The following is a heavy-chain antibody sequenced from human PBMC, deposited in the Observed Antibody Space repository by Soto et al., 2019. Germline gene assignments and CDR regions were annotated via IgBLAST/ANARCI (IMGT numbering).Heavy chain of an antibody. CDR2: IYYSGST. Sequence: PSETLSLTCTVSGGSITSSSYYWGWIRQPPGKGLEWIGSIYYSGSTYYNPSLKSRVTISVDTSKNQFSLKLSSVAAADTAVYYCATQEVGGSYVYTFDPWGQGTLVTVSS. CDR1: GGSITSSSYY. J-gene: IGHJ5*02. V-gene: IGHV4-39*01. D-gene: IGHD1-26*01. CDR3: ATQEVGGSYVYTFDP.